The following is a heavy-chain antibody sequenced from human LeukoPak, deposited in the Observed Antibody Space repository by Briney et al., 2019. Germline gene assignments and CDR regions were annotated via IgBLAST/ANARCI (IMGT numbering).Heavy chain of an antibody. J-gene: IGHJ6*02. D-gene: IGHD1-26*01. Sequence: PGGSLRLSCAASGFTFSNYGMHWVRQAPGKGLEWVAVIWYDGGNKYYADSVKGRFTISRDNSKNTLYLQMNSLRAEDTAVYYCASRSGADYGMDVWGQGTTVTVSS. V-gene: IGHV3-33*01. CDR2: IWYDGGNK. CDR3: ASRSGADYGMDV. CDR1: GFTFSNYG.